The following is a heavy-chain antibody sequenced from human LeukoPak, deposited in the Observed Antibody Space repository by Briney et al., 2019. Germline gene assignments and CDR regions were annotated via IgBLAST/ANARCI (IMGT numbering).Heavy chain of an antibody. V-gene: IGHV3-23*01. CDR3: AKGHCSSTSCSFFDY. D-gene: IGHD2-2*01. CDR2: ISGSGGST. Sequence: GGSLRLSCAASGFTFSSYAMSWVRQALGKGLEWVSAISGSGGSTYYADSVKGRFTISRDNSKNTLYLQMNSLRAEDTAVYYCAKGHCSSTSCSFFDYWGQGTLVTVSS. J-gene: IGHJ4*02. CDR1: GFTFSSYA.